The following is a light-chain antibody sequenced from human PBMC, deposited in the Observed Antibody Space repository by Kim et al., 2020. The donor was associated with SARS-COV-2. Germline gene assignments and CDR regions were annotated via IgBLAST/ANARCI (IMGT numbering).Light chain of an antibody. CDR1: LDINSR. J-gene: IGKJ2*01. Sequence: LSASVGDIVTITCQASLDINSRVNWYQQKPGKAPKRLIYDATNLETGVPSRFSGGGSGTDFTFTVISLQPEDIATYYCQQYDDVFTFGQGTKLEI. CDR3: QQYDDVFT. CDR2: DAT. V-gene: IGKV1-33*01.